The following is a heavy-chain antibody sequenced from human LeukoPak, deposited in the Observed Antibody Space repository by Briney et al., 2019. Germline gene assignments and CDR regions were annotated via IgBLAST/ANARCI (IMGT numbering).Heavy chain of an antibody. V-gene: IGHV3-53*05. CDR2: IYSGGST. Sequence: PGGSLRLSCAASGXTFSNAWMSWVRQAPGKGLEWVSVIYSGGSTYYADSVKGRFTISRDNSKNTLYLQMNSLRAEDTAVYYCGGCSSTSCYFLDYWGQGTLVTVSS. CDR1: GXTFSNAW. J-gene: IGHJ4*02. CDR3: GGCSSTSCYFLDY. D-gene: IGHD2-2*01.